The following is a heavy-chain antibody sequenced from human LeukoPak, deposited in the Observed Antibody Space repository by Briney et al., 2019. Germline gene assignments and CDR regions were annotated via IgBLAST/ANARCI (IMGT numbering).Heavy chain of an antibody. V-gene: IGHV4-59*01. D-gene: IGHD1-26*01. CDR2: IYYSGST. CDR3: AREYKYSRSGDGMDV. J-gene: IGHJ6*02. CDR1: GGSLSRYY. Sequence: PSETLSLTCTVSGGSLSRYYWNWIRQPPAKGLEWVGYIYYSGSTNYNPSLKSRVTISVDTSKNQFSLKLSSVTAADTAVYYCAREYKYSRSGDGMDVWGQGTTVTVSS.